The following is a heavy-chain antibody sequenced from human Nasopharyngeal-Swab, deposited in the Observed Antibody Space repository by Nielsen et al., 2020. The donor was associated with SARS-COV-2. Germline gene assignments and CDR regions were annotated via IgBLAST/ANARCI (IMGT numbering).Heavy chain of an antibody. D-gene: IGHD3-10*01. CDR3: ARGSGY. CDR1: GGSISSYY. J-gene: IGHJ4*02. V-gene: IGHV4-59*01. CDR2: IYYSGST. Sequence: SETLSLTCSVSGGSISSYYWSWVRQPPGKGLEWIGYIYYSGSTNYNPSLKSRVTISVDTSKNQFSLKLSSVTAADTAVYYCARGSGYWGQGTLVTVSS.